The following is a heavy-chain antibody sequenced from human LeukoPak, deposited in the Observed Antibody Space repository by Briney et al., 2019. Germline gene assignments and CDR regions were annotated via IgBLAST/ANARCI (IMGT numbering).Heavy chain of an antibody. J-gene: IGHJ4*02. Sequence: PSETLSLTCAVYGGSFSGYYWSWIRQPPGKGLEWIGEINHSGSTNYNPSLKSRVTISVDTSKNQFSLKLSSVTAADTAVYYCARLLDFWSGSVRGYWGQGTLVTVSS. CDR3: ARLLDFWSGSVRGY. CDR1: GGSFSGYY. CDR2: INHSGST. V-gene: IGHV4-34*01. D-gene: IGHD3-3*01.